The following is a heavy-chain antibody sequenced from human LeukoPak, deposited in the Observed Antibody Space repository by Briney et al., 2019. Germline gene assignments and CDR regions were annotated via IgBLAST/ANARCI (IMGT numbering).Heavy chain of an antibody. CDR2: IIPILGIA. CDR3: ARDRGYNWNDVFDY. D-gene: IGHD1-1*01. J-gene: IGHJ4*02. CDR1: GYTFTSYA. Sequence: ASVKVSCKASGYTFTSYAISWVRQAPGQGLEWMGRIIPILGIANYAQKFQGRVTITADKSTSTAYMELSSLRSEDTAVYYCARDRGYNWNDVFDYWGQGTLVTVSS. V-gene: IGHV1-69*04.